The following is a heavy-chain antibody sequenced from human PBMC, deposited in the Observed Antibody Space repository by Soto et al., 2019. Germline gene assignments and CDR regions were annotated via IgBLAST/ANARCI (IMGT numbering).Heavy chain of an antibody. Sequence: GGSLRLSCAASGFTFSSYSMNWVRQAPGKGLEWVSSISSSSSYIYYADSVKGRFTISRDNAKNSLYLQMNSLRAEDTAVYYCAREAAAAGDAFDIWGQGTMVTVSS. CDR1: GFTFSSYS. CDR3: AREAAAAGDAFDI. V-gene: IGHV3-21*01. CDR2: ISSSSSYI. J-gene: IGHJ3*02. D-gene: IGHD6-13*01.